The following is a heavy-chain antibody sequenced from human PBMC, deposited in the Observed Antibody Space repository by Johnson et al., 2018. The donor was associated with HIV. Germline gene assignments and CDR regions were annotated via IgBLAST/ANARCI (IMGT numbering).Heavy chain of an antibody. V-gene: IGHV3-30-3*01. Sequence: QVQLVESGGGVVQPGRSLRLSCAASGFTFSTYAMHWVRQAPGKGLEWVAVISSDGGNKYYADSVKGRFTISRDNSKNKVYLQMNSLRAEDTAVYYCARGLDAAGDAFDIWGQGTMVTVSS. CDR1: GFTFSTYA. CDR3: ARGLDAAGDAFDI. CDR2: ISSDGGNK. D-gene: IGHD3-9*01. J-gene: IGHJ3*02.